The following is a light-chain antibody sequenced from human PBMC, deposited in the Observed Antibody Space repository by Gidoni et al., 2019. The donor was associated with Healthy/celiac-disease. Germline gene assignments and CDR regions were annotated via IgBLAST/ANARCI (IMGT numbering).Light chain of an antibody. Sequence: DIQMTQSPSSLSASVGDRVTITCQASQSISNYLNGYQQKPGKAPKLLIYDASNLETGVPSRFSGSGSVTDFTFTISSLQPEDIASYYCQQYDNLCSFGQGTKLEIK. J-gene: IGKJ2*04. V-gene: IGKV1-33*01. CDR1: QSISNY. CDR3: QQYDNLCS. CDR2: DAS.